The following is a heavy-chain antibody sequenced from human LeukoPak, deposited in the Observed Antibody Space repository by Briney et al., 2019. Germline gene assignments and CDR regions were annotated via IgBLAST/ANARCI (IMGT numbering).Heavy chain of an antibody. Sequence: GGSLRLSCAASGFTVSSNYMSWVRQAPGKGLEWVSVIYSGGSTYYADSVKGRFTISRDNAKNSLYLQMNSLRAEDTAVYYCARVHYYGSGSCDYWGQGTLVTVSS. V-gene: IGHV3-53*01. CDR1: GFTVSSNY. J-gene: IGHJ4*02. CDR3: ARVHYYGSGSCDY. D-gene: IGHD3-10*01. CDR2: IYSGGST.